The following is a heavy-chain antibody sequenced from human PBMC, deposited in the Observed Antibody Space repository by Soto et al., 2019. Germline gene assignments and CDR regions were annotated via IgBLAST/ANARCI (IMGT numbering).Heavy chain of an antibody. J-gene: IGHJ4*02. V-gene: IGHV4-59*01. CDR3: ARGAEYSGYYFDF. CDR1: GASISNYY. Sequence: SETLSLTCTVSGASISNYYLSWIRQPPGKGLEWIGYIYYSGSTNYNPSLKSRVTMSLDTSKNQFSLKLNSVTAADTAVYYCARGAEYSGYYFDFWAQGTLVTVSS. CDR2: IYYSGST. D-gene: IGHD5-12*01.